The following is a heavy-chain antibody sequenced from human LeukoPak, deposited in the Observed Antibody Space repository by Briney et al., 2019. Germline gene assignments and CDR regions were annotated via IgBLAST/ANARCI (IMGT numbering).Heavy chain of an antibody. V-gene: IGHV3-48*01. CDR3: ARPLSDIVVVPAAILH. J-gene: IGHJ1*01. CDR1: GFTFSSYS. Sequence: PGGSLRLSCAASGFTFSSYSMNWVRQAPGKGLEWVSYISSSSSTIYYADSVKGRFTISRDNAKNSLYLQMNSLRAEDTAVHYCARPLSDIVVVPAAILHWGQGTLVTVSS. CDR2: ISSSSSTI. D-gene: IGHD2-2*01.